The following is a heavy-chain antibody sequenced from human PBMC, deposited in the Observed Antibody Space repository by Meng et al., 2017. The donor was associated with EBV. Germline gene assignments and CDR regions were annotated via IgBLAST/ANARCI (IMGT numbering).Heavy chain of an antibody. J-gene: IGHJ1*01. Sequence: EVEWVDHGRGYVRTGGSLKFPCVVSVITFSNLWTTWVRQAPGNGLEWVGLIKSRFHGGGTDIAAPVKGRFTVSRDDSKNTVYLQLTGLTIEDTGVYYCTTDPPYTEGRYSQHWGQGTLVTVSS. D-gene: IGHD2-2*02. CDR2: IKSRFHGGGT. CDR1: VITFSNLW. V-gene: IGHV3-15*01. CDR3: TTDPPYTEGRYSQH.